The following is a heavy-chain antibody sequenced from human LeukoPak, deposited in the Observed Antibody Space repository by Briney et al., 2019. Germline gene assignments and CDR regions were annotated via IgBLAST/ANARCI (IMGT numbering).Heavy chain of an antibody. V-gene: IGHV3-11*03. D-gene: IGHD6-13*01. CDR3: ATLLRSQLVSVADY. Sequence: GGSLRLSCAASGLTFSDYYMSWIRKAPGKGLEWISFISSSSIYTDYADSVKGRFTISRDNANDSLYLQMNSLRAEDTAVYYCATLLRSQLVSVADYWGQGTLVTVSS. J-gene: IGHJ4*02. CDR1: GLTFSDYY. CDR2: ISSSSIYT.